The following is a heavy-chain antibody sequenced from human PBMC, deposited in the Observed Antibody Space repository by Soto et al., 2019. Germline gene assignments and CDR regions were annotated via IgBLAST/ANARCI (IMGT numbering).Heavy chain of an antibody. CDR3: TREGSAPYYYYGMEV. V-gene: IGHV1-18*01. Sequence: ASVKVSCKASGYTFTSYGISLVRQAPGQGLEWMGWISTDNGNTKYVQHLQGRVSMTTDTSTSTAYMDLRSLRSDDTAVYYCTREGSAPYYYYGMEVWGQGTTVTVSS. D-gene: IGHD3-10*01. J-gene: IGHJ6*02. CDR1: GYTFTSYG. CDR2: ISTDNGNT.